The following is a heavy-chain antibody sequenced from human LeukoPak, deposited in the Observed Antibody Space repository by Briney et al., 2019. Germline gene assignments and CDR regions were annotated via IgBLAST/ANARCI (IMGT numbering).Heavy chain of an antibody. Sequence: KPSETLSLTCAVSGYSISSGYYWGWIRQPPGKGLEWIGSIYHSGSTYYNPSLKSRVSISVDTSKNQFSPKLSSVTAADTAVYYCARGEVVVVPAAIRFDPWGQGTLVTVSS. D-gene: IGHD2-2*01. CDR2: IYHSGST. V-gene: IGHV4-38-2*01. CDR3: ARGEVVVVPAAIRFDP. CDR1: GYSISSGYY. J-gene: IGHJ5*02.